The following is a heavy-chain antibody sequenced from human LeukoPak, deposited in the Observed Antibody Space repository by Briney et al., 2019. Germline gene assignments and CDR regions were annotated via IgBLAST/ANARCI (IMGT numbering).Heavy chain of an antibody. J-gene: IGHJ4*02. CDR1: GGSISYYY. CDR3: ARDRRVTLGITMIVAFDY. V-gene: IGHV4-59*12. Sequence: PSETLSLTCTVSGGSISYYYWSWIRQPPGKGLQWIGYVYYSGSTNYNPSLKSRVTISVDTSKNQFSLKLSSVTAADTAVYYCARDRRVTLGITMIVAFDYWGQGTLVTVSS. D-gene: IGHD3-22*01. CDR2: VYYSGST.